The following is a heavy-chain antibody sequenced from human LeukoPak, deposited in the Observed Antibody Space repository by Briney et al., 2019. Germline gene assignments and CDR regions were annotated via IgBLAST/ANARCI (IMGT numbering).Heavy chain of an antibody. D-gene: IGHD5-12*01. CDR1: GFTFRIYP. Sequence: GGSLSLSRSVSGFTFRIYPMDWVRQAPGKGLEWVSGNRCIEGSAYYADSVKGRFTMSRDNSKNTVYLQMNSLRAEDTAVYHCAKDSVRGNSGYGNDGFDIWGQGTMVTVSS. V-gene: IGHV3-23*01. J-gene: IGHJ3*02. CDR2: NRCIEGSA. CDR3: AKDSVRGNSGYGNDGFDI.